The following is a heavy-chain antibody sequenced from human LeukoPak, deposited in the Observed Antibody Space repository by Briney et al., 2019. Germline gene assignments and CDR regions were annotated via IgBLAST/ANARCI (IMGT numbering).Heavy chain of an antibody. CDR2: DSHSGGRT. V-gene: IGHV1-46*01. CDR1: GYTFITYY. D-gene: IGHD2-21*02. Sequence: ASVKVSCTASGYTFITYYIHWVRQAPGQGLEWMGRDSHSGGRTPDGQMFQGGVTMNGDTSTSTVYMEWSSLRSEDTAVYYCARSRLLLDYWGQGTLVTVSS. CDR3: ARSRLLLDY. J-gene: IGHJ4*02.